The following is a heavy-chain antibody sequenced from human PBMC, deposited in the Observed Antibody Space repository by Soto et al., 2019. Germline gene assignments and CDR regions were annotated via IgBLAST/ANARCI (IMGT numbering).Heavy chain of an antibody. D-gene: IGHD3-22*01. CDR3: ARDSPYDSSGYYQIDY. CDR1: GYTFTSYG. Sequence: GASLKVSCKASGYTFTSYGISWVRQAPGQGLEWMGWISAYNGNTNYAQKLQGRVTMTTDTSTSTAYMELRSLRSDDTAVYYCARDSPYDSSGYYQIDYWGQGTLVTVSS. CDR2: ISAYNGNT. J-gene: IGHJ4*02. V-gene: IGHV1-18*01.